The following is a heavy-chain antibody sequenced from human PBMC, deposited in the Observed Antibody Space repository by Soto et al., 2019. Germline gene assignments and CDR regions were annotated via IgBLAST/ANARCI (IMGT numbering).Heavy chain of an antibody. CDR1: GYTFTSYH. V-gene: IGHV1-8*01. CDR2: MNPNSGNT. D-gene: IGHD2-8*01. Sequence: QVQRVQSGAEVKKPGASVKVSCKGSGYTFTSYHINWVRQATGQGLEWMGWMNPNSGNTGYAQTLQGRVTMTWDTCRSTAYMELSAMTCEDPARHYGARGHICSTTKGRDPWGQGTLVTVSS. CDR3: ARGHICSTTKGRDP. J-gene: IGHJ5*02.